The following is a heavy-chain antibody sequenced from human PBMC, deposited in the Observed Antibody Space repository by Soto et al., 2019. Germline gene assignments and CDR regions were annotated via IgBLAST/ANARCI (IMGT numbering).Heavy chain of an antibody. CDR1: GGSFSGYY. Sequence: SETLSLTCAVYGGSFSGYYWSWIRQPPGKGLEWIGEINHSGSTNYNPSLKSRVTISVDTSKNQFSLKLSSVTAADTAVYYCARGLGVTPTWWEYYSYGMQVWGQGTTVTVSS. V-gene: IGHV4-34*01. D-gene: IGHD2-21*02. CDR3: ARGLGVTPTWWEYYSYGMQV. J-gene: IGHJ6*02. CDR2: INHSGST.